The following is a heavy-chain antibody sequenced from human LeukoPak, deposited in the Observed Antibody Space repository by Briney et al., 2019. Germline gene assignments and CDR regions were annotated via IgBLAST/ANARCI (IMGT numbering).Heavy chain of an antibody. D-gene: IGHD6-13*01. Sequence: GSLILSCAASGFPFSSYEMNWVRQAPGKGLEWVSYISSSGSTIYYADSVKGRFTISRDNAKNSLYLQMNSLRAEDTAVYYCAGTSIGAAAGSRDFQHWGQGTLVTVSS. CDR2: ISSSGSTI. CDR3: AGTSIGAAAGSRDFQH. J-gene: IGHJ1*01. CDR1: GFPFSSYE. V-gene: IGHV3-48*03.